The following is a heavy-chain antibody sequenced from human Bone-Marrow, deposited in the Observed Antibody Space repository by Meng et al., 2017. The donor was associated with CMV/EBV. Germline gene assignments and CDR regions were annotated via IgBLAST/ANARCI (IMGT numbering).Heavy chain of an antibody. Sequence: SETLSLTCTVPGGSISSSSYYWGWIRQPPGKGLEWIGSIYYSGSTYYNPSLKSRVTISVDTSKNQFSLKLSSVTAADTAVYYCARWRDSGSYYRQYYFDYWGQGTLVTVSS. CDR1: GGSISSSSYY. J-gene: IGHJ4*02. CDR2: IYYSGST. CDR3: ARWRDSGSYYRQYYFDY. V-gene: IGHV4-39*01. D-gene: IGHD1-26*01.